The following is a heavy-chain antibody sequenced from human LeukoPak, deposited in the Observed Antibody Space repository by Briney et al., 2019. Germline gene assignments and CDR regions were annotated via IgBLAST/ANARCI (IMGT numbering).Heavy chain of an antibody. Sequence: SETLSLTCTVSGGSISSRGFYWGWIRQPPGKGLEWIGSIYYSGSTYYNPSLKSRVTISIDTSKNQFSLNLSSVTAADTAVYYCARHEYSGSYYGLSWFDPWGQGTLVTVSS. D-gene: IGHD1-26*01. CDR1: GGSISSRGFY. V-gene: IGHV4-39*01. J-gene: IGHJ5*02. CDR3: ARHEYSGSYYGLSWFDP. CDR2: IYYSGST.